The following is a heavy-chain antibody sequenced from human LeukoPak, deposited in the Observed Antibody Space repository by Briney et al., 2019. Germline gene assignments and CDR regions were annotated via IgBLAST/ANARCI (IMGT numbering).Heavy chain of an antibody. V-gene: IGHV3-23*01. CDR3: VRDGGVSGYDLLDY. Sequence: GGSLRLSCKASGFPFGDYAMSWFRQAPGKGLEWVSAISGSGGSTYYADSVKGRFTISRDNAKNSLSLQMNSLRAEDTAVYYCVRDGGVSGYDLLDYWGQGTLVTVSS. J-gene: IGHJ4*02. D-gene: IGHD5-12*01. CDR2: ISGSGGST. CDR1: GFPFGDYA.